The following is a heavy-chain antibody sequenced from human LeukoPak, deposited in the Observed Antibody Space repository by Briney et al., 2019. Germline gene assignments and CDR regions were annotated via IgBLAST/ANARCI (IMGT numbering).Heavy chain of an antibody. CDR2: IYYSGST. CDR3: ARGRYKYSGSYYAFDI. D-gene: IGHD1-26*01. Sequence: SETLSLTCTVSGGSISSSSYYWGWIRQPPGKGLEWIGSIYYSGSTYYNPSLKSRVTTSVDTSKNQFSLKLSSVTAADTAVYYCARGRYKYSGSYYAFDIWGQGTMVTVSS. CDR1: GGSISSSSYY. V-gene: IGHV4-39*07. J-gene: IGHJ3*02.